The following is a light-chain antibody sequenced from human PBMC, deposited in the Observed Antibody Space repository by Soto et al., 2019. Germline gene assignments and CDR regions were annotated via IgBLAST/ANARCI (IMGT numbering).Light chain of an antibody. CDR1: ESVNIMY. CDR3: QHFGGSLPVT. CDR2: HTS. V-gene: IGKV3-20*01. Sequence: EIVLTQSPGVLSLSPGERATLSCRASESVNIMYLGWYQQKPGQAPRLLIFHTSLRPPGIPARFSGSGSGTDFILTISRLEPEDVAVYYCQHFGGSLPVTFGQGTRLEIK. J-gene: IGKJ5*01.